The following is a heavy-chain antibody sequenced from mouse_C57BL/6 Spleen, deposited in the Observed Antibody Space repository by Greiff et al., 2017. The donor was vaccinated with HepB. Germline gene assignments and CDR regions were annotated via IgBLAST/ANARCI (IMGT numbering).Heavy chain of an antibody. D-gene: IGHD3-2*02. V-gene: IGHV14-1*01. J-gene: IGHJ3*01. Sequence: EVQLQQSGAELVRPGASVKLSCTASGFNIKDYYMHWVKQRPEQGLERIGRIDPKDGDTEYAPKFQGKATMTADTSTNTAYLQLSSLTSEDTAVYCCTKAAQASWVAYWGQGTLVTVSA. CDR3: TKAAQASWVAY. CDR1: GFNIKDYY. CDR2: IDPKDGDT.